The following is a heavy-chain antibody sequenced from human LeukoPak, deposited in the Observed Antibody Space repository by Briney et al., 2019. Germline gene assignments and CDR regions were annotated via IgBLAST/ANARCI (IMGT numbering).Heavy chain of an antibody. J-gene: IGHJ5*02. V-gene: IGHV1-69*04. CDR3: ARAGMATITGWFDP. D-gene: IGHD5-24*01. CDR2: IIPILGIA. CDR1: GGTFSSYA. Sequence: SVKVSCKASGGTFSSYAISWLRQAPGQGLEWMGRIIPILGIANYAQRFQGRVTITADKSTSTAYMELSSLRSEDTAVYYCARAGMATITGWFDPWGQGTLVTVSS.